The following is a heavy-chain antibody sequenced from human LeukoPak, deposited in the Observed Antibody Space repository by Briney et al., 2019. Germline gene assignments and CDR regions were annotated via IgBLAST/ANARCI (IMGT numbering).Heavy chain of an antibody. D-gene: IGHD3-3*01. CDR2: ISSSSSTI. J-gene: IGHJ6*03. Sequence: PGGSLRLSCAASGFTFSSYSMNWVRQAPGKGLEWVTYISSSSSTIYYADSVKGRFTISRDNAKNSLYLQMNSLRAEDTAVYYCARAGDFSSGWDYYYYMDVWGIGTTVTVSS. V-gene: IGHV3-48*01. CDR3: ARAGDFSSGWDYYYYMDV. CDR1: GFTFSSYS.